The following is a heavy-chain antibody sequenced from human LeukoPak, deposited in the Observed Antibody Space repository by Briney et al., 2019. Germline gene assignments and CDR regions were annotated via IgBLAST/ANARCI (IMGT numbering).Heavy chain of an antibody. V-gene: IGHV3-30*18. J-gene: IGHJ4*02. CDR1: GFTFSNSG. D-gene: IGHD3-10*01. CDR2: ISYDGSNK. CDR3: AKVEEFGELYFDY. Sequence: GGSPRLSCAASGFTFSNSGMHWGRQAPGKGLEWGAVISYDGSNKYYADSVKGRFTISRDNSKNTLYLQMNSLRAEDTAVYYCAKVEEFGELYFDYWGQGTLVTVSS.